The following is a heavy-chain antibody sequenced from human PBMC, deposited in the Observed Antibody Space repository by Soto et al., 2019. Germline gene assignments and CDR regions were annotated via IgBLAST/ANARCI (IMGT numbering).Heavy chain of an antibody. CDR3: ARNSPEDY. D-gene: IGHD2-15*01. CDR2: ISSSSSYI. CDR1: GFTFISYS. V-gene: IGHV3-21*01. Sequence: PGVSVRLSCSASGFTFISYSMNWVRQAPGKGLEWVSSISSSSSYIYYADSVKGRFTISRDNAKNSLYLQMNSLRAEDTAVYYCARNSPEDYWGQGTLVNVSS. J-gene: IGHJ4*02.